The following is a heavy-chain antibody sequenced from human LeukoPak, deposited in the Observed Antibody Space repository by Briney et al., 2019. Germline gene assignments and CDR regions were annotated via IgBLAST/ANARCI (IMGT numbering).Heavy chain of an antibody. D-gene: IGHD3-16*01. CDR2: INPNSGGT. Sequence: ASVKVSCKASGYTFTGYYMHWVRQAPGQGLEWMGWINPNSGGTNYAQKFQGRVTMTRDTSISTAYMELSRLRSDDTAVYYCARWADVEVDYYYYYMDVWGKGTTVTVSS. V-gene: IGHV1-2*02. CDR3: ARWADVEVDYYYYYMDV. J-gene: IGHJ6*03. CDR1: GYTFTGYY.